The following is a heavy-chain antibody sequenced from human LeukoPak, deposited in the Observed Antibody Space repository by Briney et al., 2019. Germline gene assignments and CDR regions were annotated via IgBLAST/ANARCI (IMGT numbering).Heavy chain of an antibody. Sequence: ASVKVSCKASGYPFIAHFLNWVRQAPGQGPEWMGNIDTTTGNPRYAQDFTGRFVFSLDTSVSTAYLQITSLKADDTAAYYCVRGTPTPGMDYWGQGTQVTVSS. J-gene: IGHJ4*02. D-gene: IGHD3-10*01. V-gene: IGHV7-4-1*02. CDR1: GYPFIAHF. CDR3: VRGTPTPGMDY. CDR2: IDTTTGNP.